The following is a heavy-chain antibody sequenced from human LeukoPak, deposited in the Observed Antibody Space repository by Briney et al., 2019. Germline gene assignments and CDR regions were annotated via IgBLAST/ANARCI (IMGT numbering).Heavy chain of an antibody. D-gene: IGHD6-13*01. CDR2: ISSSSSYI. CDR1: GFTFSSYS. J-gene: IGHJ5*02. Sequence: GGSLRLSCAASGFTFSSYSMNWVRQAPGKGLEWVSSISSSSSYIYYADSVKGRFTISRDNAKNSLYLQMNSLRAEDTAVYYCARVPTGYSSWGFDPWGQGTLVTVSS. CDR3: ARVPTGYSSWGFDP. V-gene: IGHV3-21*01.